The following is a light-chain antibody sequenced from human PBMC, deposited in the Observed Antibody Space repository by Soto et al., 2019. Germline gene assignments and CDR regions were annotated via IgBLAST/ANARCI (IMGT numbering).Light chain of an antibody. Sequence: SYELTQPPSVSVAPGGTASITCDQSDIGTKLVKWYQQKPGQAPVLVMADDDDRPSGIPERFSGYNYVNTATLTISRVAAGDEADYYCQVWDSSSDIYVFGTGTKLTVL. CDR2: DDD. J-gene: IGLJ1*01. CDR1: DIGTKL. V-gene: IGLV3-21*04. CDR3: QVWDSSSDIYV.